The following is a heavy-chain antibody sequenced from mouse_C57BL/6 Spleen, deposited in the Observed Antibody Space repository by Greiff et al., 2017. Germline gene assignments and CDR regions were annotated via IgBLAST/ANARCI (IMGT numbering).Heavy chain of an antibody. Sequence: QVQLKQPGAELVRPGSSVKLSCKASGYTFTSYWMHWVKHRPIQGLEWIGNIDPSDSETHYNQKFKDKATLTVDKSSSTAYMQLSSLTSEDSAVYYCARGETYGNYLAWFAYWGQGTLVTVSA. V-gene: IGHV1-52*01. CDR1: GYTFTSYW. J-gene: IGHJ3*01. CDR2: IDPSDSET. CDR3: ARGETYGNYLAWFAY. D-gene: IGHD2-1*01.